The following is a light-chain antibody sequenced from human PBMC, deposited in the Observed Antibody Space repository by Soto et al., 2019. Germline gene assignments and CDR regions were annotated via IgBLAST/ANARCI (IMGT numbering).Light chain of an antibody. V-gene: IGKV3-11*01. J-gene: IGKJ5*01. CDR3: QQRSNSPPWIT. CDR1: QSVSTL. CDR2: DAS. Sequence: VLTQSPATLSLSPGERATLSCRASQSVSTLLAWYQQKPGQPPRLLIYDASKRATGIPARFSGSGSGTDFTLTISSLEPEDSAVYHCQQRSNSPPWITFGQGTRLEIK.